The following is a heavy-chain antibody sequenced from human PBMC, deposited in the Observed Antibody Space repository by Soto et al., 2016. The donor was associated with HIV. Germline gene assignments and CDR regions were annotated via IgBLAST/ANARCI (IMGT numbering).Heavy chain of an antibody. CDR2: ISGSGGNT. D-gene: IGHD3-16*01. Sequence: EVQLLESGGGLVQPGGSLRLSCVASGFTFSSYAMSWVRQAPGKGLEWVSSISGSGGNTYYADSVKGRFTISRDNSENTLYLQMNSLRVEDTAAYYCTTDRWGHYWGQGTLVTVSS. CDR3: TTDRWGHY. CDR1: GFTFSSYA. V-gene: IGHV3-23*01. J-gene: IGHJ4*02.